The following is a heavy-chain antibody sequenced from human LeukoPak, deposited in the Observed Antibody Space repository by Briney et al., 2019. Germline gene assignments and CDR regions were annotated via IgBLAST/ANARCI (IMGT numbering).Heavy chain of an antibody. CDR1: GYTFTGYY. Sequence: ASVKVSCKASGYTFTGYYMHWVRQAPGQGLEWMGWINPNSGGTNYAQKFQGRVTMTRDTSISTAYMELSRLRSDDTAVYYCARDRIAAAATDAFDIWGQGTMVTVSS. V-gene: IGHV1-2*02. J-gene: IGHJ3*02. D-gene: IGHD6-13*01. CDR2: INPNSGGT. CDR3: ARDRIAAAATDAFDI.